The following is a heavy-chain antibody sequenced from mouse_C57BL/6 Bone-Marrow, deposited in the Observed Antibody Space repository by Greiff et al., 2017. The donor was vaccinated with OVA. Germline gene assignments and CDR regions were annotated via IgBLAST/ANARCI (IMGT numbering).Heavy chain of an antibody. J-gene: IGHJ4*01. CDR1: GFTFSSYA. V-gene: IGHV5-4*01. CDR3: ARGLNAMDY. Sequence: EVHLVESGGGLVKPGGSLKLSCAASGFTFSSYAMSWVRQTPEKRLEWVATISDGGSYTYYPDNVKGRFTISRDNAKNNLYLQMSHLKSEDTAMYYCARGLNAMDYWGQGTSVTVSS. CDR2: ISDGGSYT.